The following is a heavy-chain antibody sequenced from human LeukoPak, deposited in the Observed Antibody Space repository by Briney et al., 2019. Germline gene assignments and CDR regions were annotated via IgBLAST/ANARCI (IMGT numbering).Heavy chain of an antibody. Sequence: ASVKVSCKVSGYTLTELSMHWVRQAPGKGLEWMGGFDPEDGETIYAQKFQGRVTMTEDTSTDTAYMELSSLRSEDTAVYYCARDKADKASSPGEPLDYWGQGTLVTVSS. J-gene: IGHJ4*02. CDR3: ARDKADKASSPGEPLDY. CDR2: FDPEDGET. CDR1: GYTLTELS. D-gene: IGHD2-2*01. V-gene: IGHV1-24*01.